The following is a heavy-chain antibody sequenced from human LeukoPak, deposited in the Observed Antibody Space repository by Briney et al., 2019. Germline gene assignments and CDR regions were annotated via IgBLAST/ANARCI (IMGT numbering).Heavy chain of an antibody. J-gene: IGHJ4*02. D-gene: IGHD3-22*01. CDR2: ISSSSSYI. V-gene: IGHV3-21*01. CDR1: GFTFSSYS. CDR3: ARDLGVYYDSSGYD. Sequence: GGSLRLSCAASGFTFSSYSMKRVRQAPGKGLEWVSSISSSSSYIYYADSVKGRFTISRDNAKNSLYLQMNSLRAEDTAVYYCARDLGVYYDSSGYDWGQGTLVTVSS.